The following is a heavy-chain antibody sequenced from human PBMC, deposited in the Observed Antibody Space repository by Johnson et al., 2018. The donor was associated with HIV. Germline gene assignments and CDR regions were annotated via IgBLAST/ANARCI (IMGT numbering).Heavy chain of an antibody. D-gene: IGHD1-1*01. J-gene: IGHJ3*02. CDR2: ISYDGSKK. V-gene: IGHV3-30-3*01. Sequence: QMQLVESGGGVVQPGRSLRLSCAASGLIFNTYGMHWVRQAPGKGLEWVAVISYDGSKKYYADSVKGRFTISRDNSKNTLYLQMNSLRPEDTAVYYCATGRVNMIISRGDAFDIWGQGTMVTVSS. CDR1: GLIFNTYG. CDR3: ATGRVNMIISRGDAFDI.